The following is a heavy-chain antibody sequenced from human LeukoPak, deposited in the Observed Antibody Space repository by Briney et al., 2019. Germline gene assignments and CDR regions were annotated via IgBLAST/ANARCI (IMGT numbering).Heavy chain of an antibody. J-gene: IGHJ4*02. CDR3: ARGGARQQLVENYFDY. Sequence: GGSVRLSCAASGFTVSSNYMSWVRQAPGKGLEWVSVLYRGGSTYYADSVKGRFTVSRDNSKNTLYLQMNSLRAEDTAVYYCARGGARQQLVENYFDYWGQGTLLTVSS. V-gene: IGHV3-53*01. CDR1: GFTVSSNY. CDR2: LYRGGST. D-gene: IGHD6-13*01.